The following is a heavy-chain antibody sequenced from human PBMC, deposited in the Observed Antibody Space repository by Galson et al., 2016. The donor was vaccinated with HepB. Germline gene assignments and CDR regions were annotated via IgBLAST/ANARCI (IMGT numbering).Heavy chain of an antibody. D-gene: IGHD5-12*01. J-gene: IGHJ6*02. Sequence: CAIPGDSVSSNSATWNWIRQSPSRGLGWLGRTYYRSKWYNDYALSVKSRITINPDTSKNQFSLQLNSVTPEDTAVYYCARVRSGYSGYANPYYYGMDVWGQGTTVTVSS. CDR2: TYYRSKWYN. V-gene: IGHV6-1*01. CDR1: GDSVSSNSAT. CDR3: ARVRSGYSGYANPYYYGMDV.